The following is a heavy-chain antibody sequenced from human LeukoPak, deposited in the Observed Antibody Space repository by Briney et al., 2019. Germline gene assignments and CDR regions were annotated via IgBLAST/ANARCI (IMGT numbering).Heavy chain of an antibody. Sequence: GGSLRLSCAASGFTFSSYWMSWVRQAPGKGLEWVANIKQDGSEKYYVDSVKGRFTISRDNAKNSLYLQMNSLRAEDTAVYYCARATMVRGVILRYYFDYWGQGTLVTVSS. CDR2: IKQDGSEK. CDR1: GFTFSSYW. CDR3: ARATMVRGVILRYYFDY. V-gene: IGHV3-7*04. J-gene: IGHJ4*02. D-gene: IGHD3-10*01.